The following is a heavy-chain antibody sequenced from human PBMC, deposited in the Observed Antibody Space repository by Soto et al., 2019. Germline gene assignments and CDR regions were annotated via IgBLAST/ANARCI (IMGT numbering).Heavy chain of an antibody. J-gene: IGHJ6*02. CDR1: GYTFTSYG. D-gene: IGHD2-2*02. Sequence: ASVKVSCKASGYTFTSYGISWVRQAPGQRLEWMGWISAYNGNTNYAQKLQGRVTMTTDTSTSTAYMELRSLRSDDTAVYYCARDRDIVVVPAAISNYYYGMDVWGQGTTVTVSS. CDR3: ARDRDIVVVPAAISNYYYGMDV. V-gene: IGHV1-18*04. CDR2: ISAYNGNT.